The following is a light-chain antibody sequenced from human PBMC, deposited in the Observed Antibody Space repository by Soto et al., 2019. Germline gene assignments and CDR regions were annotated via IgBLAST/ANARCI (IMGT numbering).Light chain of an antibody. CDR3: SSYTSSSTLWV. V-gene: IGLV2-14*01. J-gene: IGLJ3*02. CDR1: SSDVGGYNA. Sequence: QSALTQPASVSGSPGQSITISCTGTSSDVGGYNAVSWYQQHPGKAPKLMISEISNRPSGVSHRFSGSKSGNTASLTISGLQAEDEADYYCSSYTSSSTLWVFGGGTKLTVL. CDR2: EIS.